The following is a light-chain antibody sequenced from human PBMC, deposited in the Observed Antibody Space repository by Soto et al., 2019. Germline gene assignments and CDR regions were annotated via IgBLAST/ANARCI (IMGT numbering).Light chain of an antibody. CDR2: KAS. Sequence: DIQMTQSPSTLSASVGDRVTITCRARHSVNDWLAWYQQKPGKAPNLLIYKASSLQSGVPSRFSGSGSGTEFTLTISSLQPDDFATFYCQQYFSYPWTFGQGTKVEIK. J-gene: IGKJ1*01. CDR3: QQYFSYPWT. V-gene: IGKV1-5*03. CDR1: HSVNDW.